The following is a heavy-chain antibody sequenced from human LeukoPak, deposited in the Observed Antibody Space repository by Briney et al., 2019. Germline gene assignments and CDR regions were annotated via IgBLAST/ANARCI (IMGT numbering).Heavy chain of an antibody. D-gene: IGHD2-2*01. CDR2: IRSKAYGGTT. V-gene: IGHV3-49*03. J-gene: IGHJ4*02. Sequence: GGSLRLSCTASGFTFGDYAMSWFRQAPGKGLEWVGFIRSKAYGGTTEYAASVKGRFTISRDDSKSIAYLQMNSLKTEDTAVYYCTRDPPDIVVVPAAMSVDYWGQGTLVTVSP. CDR1: GFTFGDYA. CDR3: TRDPPDIVVVPAAMSVDY.